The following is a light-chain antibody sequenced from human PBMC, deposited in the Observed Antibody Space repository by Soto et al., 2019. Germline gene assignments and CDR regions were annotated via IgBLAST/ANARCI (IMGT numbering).Light chain of an antibody. CDR1: QSVSSN. CDR2: GAS. CDR3: QQRHMWPIT. Sequence: DIVMTHSPATLSVAPWEIATLSCGASQSVSSNLAWYQHTPGQAPRLLMYGASNRATGIPPRFSGSGSGTDFTLTISSLEPEDSAVYYCQQRHMWPITFGQGTRLEIK. J-gene: IGKJ5*01. V-gene: IGKV3-11*01.